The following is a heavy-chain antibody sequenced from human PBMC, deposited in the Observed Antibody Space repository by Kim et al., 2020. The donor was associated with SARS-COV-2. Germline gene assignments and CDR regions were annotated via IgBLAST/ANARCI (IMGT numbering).Heavy chain of an antibody. Sequence: SETLSLTCTVSGGSINSYYWSWIRLPPGKGLEWIGYVYYSGSTNCNPSLKSRVTISVDTSKNQFSLKLSSVTAADTAVYYCARAHSGTYRSGYYFDYWGQGTLVTVSS. V-gene: IGHV4-59*01. J-gene: IGHJ4*02. CDR1: GGSINSYY. CDR3: ARAHSGTYRSGYYFDY. D-gene: IGHD1-26*01. CDR2: VYYSGST.